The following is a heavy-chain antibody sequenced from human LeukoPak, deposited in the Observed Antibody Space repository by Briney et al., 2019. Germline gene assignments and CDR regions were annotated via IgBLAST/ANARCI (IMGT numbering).Heavy chain of an antibody. V-gene: IGHV4-4*07. CDR2: IYTSGST. CDR3: ARETTYRSVDY. Sequence: PSETLSLTCTVSGDSITNYFWNWIRQPAGKGLEWIGRIYTSGSTNCNPSLESRVTMSVDTSKNQFSLKVTSVTAADTAVYFCARETTYRSVDYWGQGTLVTVSS. D-gene: IGHD6-19*01. CDR1: GDSITNYF. J-gene: IGHJ4*02.